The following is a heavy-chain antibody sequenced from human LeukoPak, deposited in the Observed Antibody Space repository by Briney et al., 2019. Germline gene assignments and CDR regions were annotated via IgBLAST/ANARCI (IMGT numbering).Heavy chain of an antibody. D-gene: IGHD3-22*01. CDR3: ARQLDYYDKRDY. Sequence: GEALEISFKGSGYSFTNYGISWVRPMPGKGLEWMGRIDPSDSYTNYGPSFQGHVTISADRSISTAYLQWRSLKASDTAMYYCARQLDYYDKRDYWGQGTLVTVAS. CDR1: GYSFTNYG. J-gene: IGHJ4*02. V-gene: IGHV5-10-1*01. CDR2: IDPSDSYT.